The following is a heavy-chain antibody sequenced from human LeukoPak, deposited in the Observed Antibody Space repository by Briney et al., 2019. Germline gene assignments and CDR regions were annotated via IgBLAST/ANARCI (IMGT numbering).Heavy chain of an antibody. CDR1: GGSISSGSYY. D-gene: IGHD3-3*01. V-gene: IGHV4-61*02. Sequence: SETLSLTCTVSGGSISSGSYYWSWIRQPAGKGLEWIGRIYTSGSTNYNPSLKSRVTISVDTSKNQFSLKLSSVTAADTAVYYCAREAPHYYDFPDAFDIWGQGTMVTVSS. CDR3: AREAPHYYDFPDAFDI. J-gene: IGHJ3*02. CDR2: IYTSGST.